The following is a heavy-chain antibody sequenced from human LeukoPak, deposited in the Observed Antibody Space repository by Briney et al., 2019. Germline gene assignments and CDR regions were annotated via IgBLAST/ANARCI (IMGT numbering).Heavy chain of an antibody. Sequence: VSVKVSCKASGYTFTSYGISWVRQAPGQGLEWMGWNSAYNGNTNYAQKLQGRVTMTTDTSTSTAYMELRSLRSDDTAVYYCARDIKWYSGSYYDYWGQGTLVTVSS. CDR2: NSAYNGNT. D-gene: IGHD1-26*01. J-gene: IGHJ4*02. V-gene: IGHV1-18*01. CDR1: GYTFTSYG. CDR3: ARDIKWYSGSYYDY.